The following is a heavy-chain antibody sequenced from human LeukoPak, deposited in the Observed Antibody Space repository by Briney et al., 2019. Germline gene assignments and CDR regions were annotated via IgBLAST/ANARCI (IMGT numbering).Heavy chain of an antibody. D-gene: IGHD3-10*01. CDR2: IYKTGST. J-gene: IGHJ4*02. V-gene: IGHV4-39*01. Sequence: PSETLSLTCTVSGGSISSTTYYWAWIRQPPGKGLEWIGSIYKTGSTNYSPSLKSRVTISVDTSKNQFSLKLSSVTAADTAVYYCARHFRGVIDYWGQGTLVTVSS. CDR1: GGSISSTTYY. CDR3: ARHFRGVIDY.